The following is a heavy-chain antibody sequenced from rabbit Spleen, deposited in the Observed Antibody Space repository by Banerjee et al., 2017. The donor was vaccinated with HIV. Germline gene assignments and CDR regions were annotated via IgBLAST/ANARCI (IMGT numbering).Heavy chain of an antibody. V-gene: IGHV1S45*01. CDR3: ARADGGGNYAYNL. D-gene: IGHD6-1*01. CDR1: GFDFSSGYW. Sequence: QQQLEESGGGLVKPEGSLTLTCKASGFDFSSGYWICWVRQAPGKGLEWIGCISAGTGKTYYASWAKGRFTISKASSTTVTLQLTSLTAADTATHFCARADGGGNYAYNLWGPGTLVTVS. CDR2: ISAGTGKT. J-gene: IGHJ4*01.